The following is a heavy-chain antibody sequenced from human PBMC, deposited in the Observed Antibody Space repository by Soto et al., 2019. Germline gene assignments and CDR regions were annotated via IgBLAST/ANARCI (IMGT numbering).Heavy chain of an antibody. V-gene: IGHV4-59*01. CDR3: ATLQLWRSGEFDS. CDR1: GGSMTNYY. D-gene: IGHD1-1*01. J-gene: IGHJ4*02. Sequence: SETLSLTCIVSGGSMTNYYWSWVRQPPGKGLEWIAYVYYTGSTKYNPSLRSRVTVSVDTSKNQLSLKLSSVTAADTALYYCATLQLWRSGEFDSWGQGTLVTVS. CDR2: VYYTGST.